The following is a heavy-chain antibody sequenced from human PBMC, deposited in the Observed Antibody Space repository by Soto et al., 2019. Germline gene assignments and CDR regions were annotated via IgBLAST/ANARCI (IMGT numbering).Heavy chain of an antibody. J-gene: IGHJ6*02. CDR3: ARDLPYYDILTGSHLPYYYYGMDV. Sequence: QVQLVESGGGVVQPGRSLRLSCAASGFTFSSYGMHWVRQAPGKGLEWVAVIWYDGSNKYYADSVKGRFTISRDNSKYTLYLQMNSLRGEDTAVYYCARDLPYYDILTGSHLPYYYYGMDVWGQGTTVTVSS. D-gene: IGHD3-9*01. V-gene: IGHV3-33*01. CDR1: GFTFSSYG. CDR2: IWYDGSNK.